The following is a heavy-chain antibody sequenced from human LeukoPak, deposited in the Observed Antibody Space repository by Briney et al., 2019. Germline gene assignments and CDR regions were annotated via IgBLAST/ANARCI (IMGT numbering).Heavy chain of an antibody. V-gene: IGHV4-61*02. D-gene: IGHD3-10*01. J-gene: IGHJ4*02. CDR3: ARVLWFGETPYYFDY. Sequence: PSETLSLTCTVSGGSISSGTYYWTWIRQPAGKGLEWVGRIYTSGTTYYNPSLKSRVTISVDRSKNQFSLILSSVTAADTAVYYCARVLWFGETPYYFDYWGQGTLVTVSS. CDR1: GGSISSGTYY. CDR2: IYTSGTT.